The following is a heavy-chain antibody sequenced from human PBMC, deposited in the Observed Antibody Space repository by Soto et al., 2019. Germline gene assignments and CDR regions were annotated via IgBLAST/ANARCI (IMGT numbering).Heavy chain of an antibody. CDR3: ARDSVLETGEDY. V-gene: IGHV3-33*01. Sequence: QVQLVESGGGVVQPGRSLRLSCATSGFTFTSYAMHWVRQAPGKGLEWVAVIWYDGSYKYYADSVKGRFTISRDNSKNTRYLQMNSLRAEDTAVYYWARDSVLETGEDYGGQGTRVTVSA. D-gene: IGHD1-1*01. J-gene: IGHJ4*02. CDR1: GFTFTSYA. CDR2: IWYDGSYK.